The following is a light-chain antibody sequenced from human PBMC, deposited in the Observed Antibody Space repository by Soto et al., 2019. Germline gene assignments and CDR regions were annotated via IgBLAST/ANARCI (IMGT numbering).Light chain of an antibody. V-gene: IGKV3-11*01. CDR2: DAS. Sequence: IVLTQSPATLSLWPGETAILSCRASQSVSSLLSWYQQKPGQAPRLLIYDASSRAPGVPARFRGSGSGTDFTLTISSLEPEAFALYYCQQRSSWITFGQGTRLEIE. CDR3: QQRSSWIT. J-gene: IGKJ5*01. CDR1: QSVSSL.